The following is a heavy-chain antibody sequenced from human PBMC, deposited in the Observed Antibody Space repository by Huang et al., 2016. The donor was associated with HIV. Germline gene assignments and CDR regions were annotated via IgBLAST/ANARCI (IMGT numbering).Heavy chain of an antibody. CDR3: VRDPRIQSWLNYFDY. CDR2: INSDGSIA. D-gene: IGHD3-22*01. Sequence: EVQLVESGGGLVQPGGSLRLSCAASGFTFSSYWMHWVRQAPGKGLVWVSRINSDGSIAGYADSVKGRFTISRDNAKNTLYLQMNSLRAEDTAVYYCVRDPRIQSWLNYFDYWGQGTLVSVSS. J-gene: IGHJ4*02. CDR1: GFTFSSYW. V-gene: IGHV3-74*01.